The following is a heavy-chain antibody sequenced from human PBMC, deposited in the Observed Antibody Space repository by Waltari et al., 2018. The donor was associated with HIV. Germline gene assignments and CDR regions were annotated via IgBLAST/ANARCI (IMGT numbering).Heavy chain of an antibody. CDR3: ARVRLPSIQLAHYFDY. D-gene: IGHD6-13*01. V-gene: IGHV1-2*02. CDR2: INPNSGGT. J-gene: IGHJ4*02. Sequence: QVQLVQSGAEVKKPGASVKVSCKASGYTFTGYYMHLVRQAPGQGLEWMGWINPNSGGTNYAQKFQGRVTMTRDTSISTAYMELSRLRSDDTAVYYCARVRLPSIQLAHYFDYWGQGTLVTVSS. CDR1: GYTFTGYY.